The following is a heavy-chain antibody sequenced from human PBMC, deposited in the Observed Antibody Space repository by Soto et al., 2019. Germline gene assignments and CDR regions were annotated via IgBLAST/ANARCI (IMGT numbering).Heavy chain of an antibody. D-gene: IGHD3-10*01. CDR1: GGSISSYY. V-gene: IGHV4-59*08. CDR3: ARYYGGYSDY. CDR2: IYYSGST. Sequence: XXTLSLTCTVSGGSISSYYWRWIRQPPGKGLEWIGYIYYSGSTNYNPSLKSRVTISVDTSKNQFSLKLSSVTAADTAVYYCARYYGGYSDYWGQGTLVTVSS. J-gene: IGHJ4*02.